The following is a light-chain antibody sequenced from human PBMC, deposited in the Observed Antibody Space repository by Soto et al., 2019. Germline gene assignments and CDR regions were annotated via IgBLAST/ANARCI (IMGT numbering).Light chain of an antibody. CDR1: SSDVGGYNY. J-gene: IGLJ2*01. V-gene: IGLV2-14*01. CDR2: EVT. Sequence: QSALTQPASVSGSPGQSITISCTGTSSDVGGYNYVSWYQQHPGEVPKLLIYEVTTRPSGVSNRFSGSKSGNTASLTISGLQAEDEADYYCSSYTTNSTPVVFGGGTKVTVL. CDR3: SSYTTNSTPVV.